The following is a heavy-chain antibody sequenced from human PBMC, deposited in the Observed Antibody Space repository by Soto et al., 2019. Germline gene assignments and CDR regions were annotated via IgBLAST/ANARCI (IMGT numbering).Heavy chain of an antibody. CDR1: GGTFNNNA. D-gene: IGHD3-22*01. Sequence: QVQLVQSRAEVKKPGSSVKVSCKASGGTFNNNAISWVRQAPGQGLEWMGGIIPILGTANYAQKFRGRVTITADESTSTGYMDLSSLRSEDTAVYYCARPYDSSDYYGGGMDVWGQGTTVTVSS. V-gene: IGHV1-69*01. CDR3: ARPYDSSDYYGGGMDV. J-gene: IGHJ6*02. CDR2: IIPILGTA.